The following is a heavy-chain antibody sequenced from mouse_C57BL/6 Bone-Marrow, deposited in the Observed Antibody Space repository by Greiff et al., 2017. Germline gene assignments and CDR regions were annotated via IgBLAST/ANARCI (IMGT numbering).Heavy chain of an antibody. CDR1: GFSFNTYA. J-gene: IGHJ4*01. Sequence: EVKLVESGGGLVQPKGSLKLSCAASGFSFNTYAMNWVRQAPGQGLEWVARIRSKSNNYATYYADSVKDRFTISRDDSKSMLYLQMNNLKTEDTAMYYCVRLTYYYAMDYWGQGTSVTVSS. CDR2: IRSKSNNYAT. V-gene: IGHV10-1*01. CDR3: VRLTYYYAMDY. D-gene: IGHD1-1*01.